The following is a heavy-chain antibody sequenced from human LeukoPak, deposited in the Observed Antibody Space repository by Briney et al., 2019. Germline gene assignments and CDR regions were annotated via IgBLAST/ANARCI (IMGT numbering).Heavy chain of an antibody. V-gene: IGHV3-33*01. CDR2: IWYDGSNK. CDR1: GFTFSSYG. J-gene: IGHJ6*02. CDR3: ARGPYGSGRGVDYYYYGMDV. Sequence: GRSLRPSCATSGFTFSSYGMHWVRQAPGKGLEWVAVIWYDGSNKYYADSVKGRFTISRDNSKNTLYLQMNSLRAEDTAVYYCARGPYGSGRGVDYYYYGMDVWGQGTTVTVSS. D-gene: IGHD3-10*01.